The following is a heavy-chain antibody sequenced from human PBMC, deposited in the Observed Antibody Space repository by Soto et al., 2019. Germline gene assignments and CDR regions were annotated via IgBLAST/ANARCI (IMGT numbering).Heavy chain of an antibody. V-gene: IGHV1-69*13. D-gene: IGHD3-22*01. CDR3: ARLTYYYDSSGYPVAFDI. Sequence: GASVKVSCKASGGTFSSYAISWVRQAPGQGLEWMGGIIPIFGTANYAQKFQGRVTITADESTSTAYMELSSLRSEDTAVYYCARLTYYYDSSGYPVAFDIWGQGTMVTVSS. J-gene: IGHJ3*02. CDR1: GGTFSSYA. CDR2: IIPIFGTA.